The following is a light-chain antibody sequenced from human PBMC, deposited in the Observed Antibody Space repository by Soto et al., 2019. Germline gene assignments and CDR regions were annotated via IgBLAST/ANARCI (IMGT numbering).Light chain of an antibody. J-gene: IGKJ4*01. CDR1: ETISHY. CDR2: GAS. V-gene: IGKV1-39*01. CDR3: QQRSSTPLT. Sequence: IHMTQSPSSLSASVGDRVTLTCRASETISHYLDWYQQKPGKAPKLLIYGASKLQSGVPSRFSGSGSGTDFTLTITSLQTEDFATYYCQQRSSTPLTFGGGTTVEV.